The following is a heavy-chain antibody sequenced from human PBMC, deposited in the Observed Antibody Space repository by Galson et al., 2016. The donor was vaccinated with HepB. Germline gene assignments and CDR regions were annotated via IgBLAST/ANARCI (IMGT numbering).Heavy chain of an antibody. Sequence: SLRLSCAASGFTFSSYGMHWVRQAPGKGLEWVAFISYDGSNKKYADSVKGRFTISRDNSKKTLYLQMNSLRAEDTAVYYCATRYCSGGSCYSAAPGYWYFDLWGRGTLVTVSS. CDR1: GFTFSSYG. CDR2: ISYDGSNK. CDR3: ATRYCSGGSCYSAAPGYWYFDL. V-gene: IGHV3-30*03. J-gene: IGHJ2*01. D-gene: IGHD2-15*01.